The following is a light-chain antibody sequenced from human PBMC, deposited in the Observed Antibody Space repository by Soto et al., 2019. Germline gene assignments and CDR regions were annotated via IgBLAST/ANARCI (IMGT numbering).Light chain of an antibody. J-gene: IGLJ2*01. CDR2: DVS. CDR1: SSDVGGYNY. Sequence: QSALTQPASVSGSPGQSITISCTGTSSDVGGYNYVSWYQQHPGKAPKLMIYDVSNRPSGVSNRFSGSKSGNTASLTISGLQSEDEADYYSSSYTSSSTVVFAGGTKLTLL. CDR3: SSYTSSSTVV. V-gene: IGLV2-14*01.